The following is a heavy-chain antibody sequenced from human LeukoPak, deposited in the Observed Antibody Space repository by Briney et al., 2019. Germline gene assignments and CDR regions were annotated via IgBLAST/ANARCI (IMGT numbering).Heavy chain of an antibody. V-gene: IGHV3-30*03. CDR3: ARASDSSGYYITY. CDR2: TPFLESDK. CDR1: GFTFSIHG. Sequence: GGSLRLSCAASGFTFSIHGIHWVRQPPGKGLEWVAVTPFLESDKNYADPVKGRFTISRDNAMHSLYLQMNSLRDEDTAVYFCARASDSSGYYITYWGQGTLVTVSS. J-gene: IGHJ4*02. D-gene: IGHD3-22*01.